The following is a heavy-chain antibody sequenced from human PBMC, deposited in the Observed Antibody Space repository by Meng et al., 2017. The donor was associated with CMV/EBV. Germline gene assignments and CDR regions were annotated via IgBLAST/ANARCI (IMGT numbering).Heavy chain of an antibody. CDR2: IYYSGST. CDR1: GGSISSGGYY. CDR3: AREVGSRGWFDP. Sequence: SETLSLTCTVSGGSISSGGYYWSWIRQHPGKGLEWIGYIYYSGSTYYNPSLKSRVTISVDTSKNQFSLKLSSVTAADTAVYYCAREVGSRGWFDPWGQGTLVTVFS. V-gene: IGHV4-31*03. D-gene: IGHD6-13*01. J-gene: IGHJ5*02.